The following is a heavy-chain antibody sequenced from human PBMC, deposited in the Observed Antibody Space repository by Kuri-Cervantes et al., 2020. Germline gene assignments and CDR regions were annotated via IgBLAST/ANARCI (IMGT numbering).Heavy chain of an antibody. V-gene: IGHV3-9*01. J-gene: IGHJ4*02. Sequence: SLKISCAASGFTFDDYAMHWVRQAPGKGLEWVAGISWNSGSIGYADSVKGRFTISRDNAKKTLYLQMSNLRAEDTALYYCARGVVHFDYWGQGTLVTVSS. CDR1: GFTFDDYA. CDR2: ISWNSGSI. CDR3: ARGVVHFDY. D-gene: IGHD3-10*01.